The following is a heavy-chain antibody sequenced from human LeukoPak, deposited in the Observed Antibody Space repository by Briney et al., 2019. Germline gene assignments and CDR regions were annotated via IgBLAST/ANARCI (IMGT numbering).Heavy chain of an antibody. CDR2: IKQDGSEK. Sequence: GGFLRLSCAASGFTFSSYWMSWVRQAPGKGLECVANIKQDGSEKYYVDSVRGRFTLSRDNAKNSLYLQMNSLRVEDTAVYYCATSAARAIESWGQGTLVTVSS. V-gene: IGHV3-7*01. D-gene: IGHD6-25*01. CDR1: GFTFSSYW. CDR3: ATSAARAIES. J-gene: IGHJ4*02.